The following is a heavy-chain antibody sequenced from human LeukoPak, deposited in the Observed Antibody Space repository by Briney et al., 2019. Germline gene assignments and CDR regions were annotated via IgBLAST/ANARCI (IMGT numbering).Heavy chain of an antibody. CDR2: ISYDGSNK. D-gene: IGHD5-18*01. CDR3: AKDPAVQLWPVGGMDV. CDR1: GFTFSSYG. Sequence: PGGSLRLSCAASGFTFSSYGMHWVRQAPGKGLEWVAVISYDGSNKYYADSVKGRFTISRDNSKNTLYLQMNSLRAEDTAVYYCAKDPAVQLWPVGGMDVWGQGTTVTVSS. J-gene: IGHJ6*02. V-gene: IGHV3-30*18.